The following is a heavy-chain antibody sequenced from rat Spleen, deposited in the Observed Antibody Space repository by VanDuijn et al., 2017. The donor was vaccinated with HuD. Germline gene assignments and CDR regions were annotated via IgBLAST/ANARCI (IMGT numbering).Heavy chain of an antibody. CDR2: ISYDGITT. Sequence: EVQLVESGGGLVQPGRSLKLSCAASGFTFSSYGMAWVRQAPTKGLEWVATISYDGITTYYRDSVKGRFTISGDNAKSTLYLQMDSLRSEDTATYYCARRYYGYTDYFDYWGQGVMVTVSS. CDR1: GFTFSSYG. J-gene: IGHJ2*01. CDR3: ARRYYGYTDYFDY. D-gene: IGHD1-9*01. V-gene: IGHV5-29*01.